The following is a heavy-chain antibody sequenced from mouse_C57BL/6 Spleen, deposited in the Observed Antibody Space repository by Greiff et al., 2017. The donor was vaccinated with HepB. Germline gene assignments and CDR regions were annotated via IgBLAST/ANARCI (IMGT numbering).Heavy chain of an antibody. CDR3: TTGITTVVEIDY. J-gene: IGHJ2*01. CDR2: IDPENGDT. CDR1: GFNIKDDY. V-gene: IGHV14-4*01. D-gene: IGHD1-1*01. Sequence: VQLQQSGAELVRPGASVKLSCTASGFNIKDDYMHWVKQRPEQGLEWIGWIDPENGDTEYASKFQGKATITADTSSNTAYLQLSSLTSEDTAVYYCTTGITTVVEIDYWGQGTTLTVSS.